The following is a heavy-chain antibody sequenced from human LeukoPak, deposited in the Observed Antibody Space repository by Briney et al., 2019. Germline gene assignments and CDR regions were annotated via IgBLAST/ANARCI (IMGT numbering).Heavy chain of an antibody. D-gene: IGHD1-26*01. CDR3: AREAEWELLNPFDY. Sequence: PGGSLRLSCAASGFTFSSYWMSWVRQAPGKGLEWVANIKQDGSEKYYVDSVKGRFTISRDNAKNSLYLQMNSLRAEDTAVYYCAREAEWELLNPFDYWGQGTLVTVSS. J-gene: IGHJ4*02. V-gene: IGHV3-7*01. CDR1: GFTFSSYW. CDR2: IKQDGSEK.